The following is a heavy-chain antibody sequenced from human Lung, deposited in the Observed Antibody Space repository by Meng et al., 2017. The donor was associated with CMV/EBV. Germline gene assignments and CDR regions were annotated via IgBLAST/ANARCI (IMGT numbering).Heavy chain of an antibody. V-gene: IGHV3-74*01. CDR3: ARENYGMDV. CDR2: INSDGSST. CDR1: GFTFSSYW. Sequence: GESLKISCAASGFTFSSYWMHWVRQAPGKGLVWVSRINSDGSSTSYADSVKGRFTISRDNAKNTLYLQMNSLRAEDTAVYYCARENYGMDVWGQGTTVNVSS. J-gene: IGHJ6*02.